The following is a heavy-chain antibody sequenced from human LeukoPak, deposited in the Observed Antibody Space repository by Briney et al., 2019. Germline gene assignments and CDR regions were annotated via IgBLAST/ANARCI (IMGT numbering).Heavy chain of an antibody. CDR2: INHSGST. J-gene: IGHJ4*02. CDR3: ARTAGIVVVVAATPGYFDY. V-gene: IGHV4-34*01. Sequence: SETLSLTCAVYGGSFSGHYWSWIRQPPGKALEWIGEINHSGSTNYNPSLKSRVTISVDTSKNQFSLKLSSVTAADTAVYYCARTAGIVVVVAATPGYFDYWGQGTLVTVSS. CDR1: GGSFSGHY. D-gene: IGHD2-15*01.